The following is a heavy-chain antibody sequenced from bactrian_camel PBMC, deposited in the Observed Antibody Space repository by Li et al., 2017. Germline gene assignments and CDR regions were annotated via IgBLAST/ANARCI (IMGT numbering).Heavy chain of an antibody. CDR2: IDTGDGST. J-gene: IGHJ4*01. CDR1: GYTFNTYS. V-gene: IGHV3S1*01. D-gene: IGHD3*01. CDR3: AAAKGLPDLLRGGNLSARSYNY. Sequence: HVQLVESGGGSALAGGSVRLSCAASGYTFNTYSWFRQAPGKEREGVAAIDTGDGSTYYLKSVEGRFTISHDNAKNTLYLQMNSLNPEDTAIYYCAAAKGLPDLLRGGNLSARSYNYWGRGTQVTVS.